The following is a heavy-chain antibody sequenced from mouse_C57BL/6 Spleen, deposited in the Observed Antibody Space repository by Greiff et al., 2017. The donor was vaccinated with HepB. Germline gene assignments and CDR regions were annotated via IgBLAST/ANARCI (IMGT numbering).Heavy chain of an antibody. CDR3: ARDPYGKNAMDY. CDR1: GFSLTSYG. CDR2: IWSDGST. V-gene: IGHV2-6*03. D-gene: IGHD2-1*01. J-gene: IGHJ4*01. Sequence: VKLMESGPGLVAPSQSLSITCTVSGFSLTSYGLHWVRQPPGKGLEWLVVIWSDGSTTYNSALKSRLSISNDNSKSQVFLKMNSLQTDDTAMYYCARDPYGKNAMDYWGQGTSVTVSS.